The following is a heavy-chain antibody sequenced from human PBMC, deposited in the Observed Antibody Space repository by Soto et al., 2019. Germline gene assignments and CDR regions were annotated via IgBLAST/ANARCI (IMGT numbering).Heavy chain of an antibody. V-gene: IGHV4-34*01. Sequence: SETLSLTCAVYGGSFSGYYWSWIRQPPGKGLEWIGEINHSGSTNYNPSLKSRVTISVDTSKNQFSLKLSSATAADTAVYYCARYGASLYYGMDVWGKGTTVTVSS. CDR3: ARYGASLYYGMDV. J-gene: IGHJ6*04. CDR1: GGSFSGYY. D-gene: IGHD4-17*01. CDR2: INHSGST.